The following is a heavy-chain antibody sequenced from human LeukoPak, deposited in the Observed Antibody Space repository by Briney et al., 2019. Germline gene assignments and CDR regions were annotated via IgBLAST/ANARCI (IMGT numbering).Heavy chain of an antibody. CDR2: IFPPDSDT. CDR1: GYRFASYL. J-gene: IGHJ6*02. CDR3: ARRLVERNHGDYPGFYGMDV. V-gene: IGHV5-51*01. D-gene: IGHD4-17*01. Sequence: GESLKISCKGSGYRFASYLIGWVRQMPGKGLEWMGIIFPPDSDTRYSPSFQGQVTISIDKSINTAYLQWSSLKASDTAMYYCARRLVERNHGDYPGFYGMDVWGQGTPVTVSS.